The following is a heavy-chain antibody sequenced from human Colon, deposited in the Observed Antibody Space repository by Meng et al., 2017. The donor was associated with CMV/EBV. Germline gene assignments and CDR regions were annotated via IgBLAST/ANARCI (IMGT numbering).Heavy chain of an antibody. CDR3: AKIPGAGNTVQLTDY. CDR2: INPSGGST. V-gene: IGHV1-46*01. D-gene: IGHD2/OR15-2a*01. J-gene: IGHJ4*02. CDR1: GYTFTSYY. Sequence: ASVKVSCKASGYTFTSYYMHWVRQAPGQGLEWMGIINPSGGSTSYAQKFQGRVTMTRDTSTSTVYMELSSLRSEDTAVYYCAKIPGAGNTVQLTDYWGQGTLVTVSS.